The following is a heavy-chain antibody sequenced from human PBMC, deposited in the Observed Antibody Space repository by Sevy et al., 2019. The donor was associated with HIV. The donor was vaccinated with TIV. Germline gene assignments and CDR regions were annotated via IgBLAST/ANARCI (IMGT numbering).Heavy chain of an antibody. CDR2: NYNSGST. CDR3: AREGRDGYNREDDY. J-gene: IGHJ4*02. V-gene: IGHV4-61*01. D-gene: IGHD5-12*01. Sequence: SETLSLTCTVSGGSVSSGSYYWSWIRQPPGKGLECIGYNYNSGSTNYNPSLKSRVTISVDTSKNQFSLKLSSVTAADTAVYYCAREGRDGYNREDDYWGQGTLVTVSS. CDR1: GGSVSSGSYY.